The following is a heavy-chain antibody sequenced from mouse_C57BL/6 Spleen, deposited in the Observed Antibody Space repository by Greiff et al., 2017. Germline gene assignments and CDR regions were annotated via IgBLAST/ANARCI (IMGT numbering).Heavy chain of an antibody. CDR1: GYTFTDYY. D-gene: IGHD1-1*01. CDR3: AREGLYYGSSYGYFDV. CDR2: INPNNGGT. V-gene: IGHV1-26*01. J-gene: IGHJ1*03. Sequence: EVQLQQSGPELVKPGASVKISCKASGYTFTDYYMNWVKQSHGKSLEWIGDINPNNGGTSYNQKFKGKATLTVDKSSSTAYMELRSLTSEDSAVYYCAREGLYYGSSYGYFDVGGTGTTVTVSS.